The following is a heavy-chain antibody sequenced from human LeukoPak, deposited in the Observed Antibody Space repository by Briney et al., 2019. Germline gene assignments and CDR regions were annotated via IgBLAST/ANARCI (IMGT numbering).Heavy chain of an antibody. D-gene: IGHD1-26*01. Sequence: KPGGTLRLSCAASGFTFSTSTMSWVRQAPGKGLKGVSSLSGSSSYIYYADSVRGRFTISRDNAKKSLYLQMDSLRDEDTAIYFCATEWALAQNWGQGTLVTVSS. CDR1: GFTFSTST. CDR2: LSGSSSYI. J-gene: IGHJ4*02. CDR3: ATEWALAQN. V-gene: IGHV3-21*01.